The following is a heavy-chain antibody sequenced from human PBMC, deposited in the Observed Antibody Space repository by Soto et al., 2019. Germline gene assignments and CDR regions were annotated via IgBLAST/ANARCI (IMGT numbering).Heavy chain of an antibody. D-gene: IGHD3-3*01. CDR3: ARENYDFWSGYYLDY. J-gene: IGHJ4*02. V-gene: IGHV3-74*01. CDR1: GITFSTYR. Sequence: EVQLVESGGGLVQPGGSLRLSCVVSGITFSTYRMHWVRQAPGKGLVWVSHIKSDGTVTHYTDSVRGRFIISRDNAKNTLFLQMNSLRAEATAVYYCARENYDFWSGYYLDYWGQGTLVTVSS. CDR2: IKSDGTVT.